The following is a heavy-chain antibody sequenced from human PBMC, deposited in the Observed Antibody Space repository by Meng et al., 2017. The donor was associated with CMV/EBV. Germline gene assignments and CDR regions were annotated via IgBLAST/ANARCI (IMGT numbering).Heavy chain of an antibody. V-gene: IGHV1-18*01. J-gene: IGHJ6*02. CDR3: ARSVPAAMEYSSSPGNYYGMDV. CDR1: GYTFTSYD. CDR2: ISAYNGNT. D-gene: IGHD2-2*01. Sequence: ASVKVSCKASGYTFTSYDINWVRQAPGQGLEWMGWISAYNGNTNYAQKLQGRVTMTTDTSTSTAYMELRSLRSDDTAVYYCARSVPAAMEYSSSPGNYYGMDVWGQGTTVTVSS.